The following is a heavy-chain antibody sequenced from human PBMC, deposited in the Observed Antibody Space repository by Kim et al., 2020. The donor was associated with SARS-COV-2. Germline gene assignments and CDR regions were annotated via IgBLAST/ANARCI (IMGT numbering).Heavy chain of an antibody. CDR3: ARFSSIGVTLLLWDFDL. CDR2: ISSSGSNI. J-gene: IGHJ2*01. D-gene: IGHD2-15*01. CDR1: GFTFSDYY. V-gene: IGHV3-11*04. Sequence: GGSLRLSCAASGFTFSDYYMSWIRQAPGKGLEWISYISSSGSNIYYADSIQGRFSVSRDNTKNSLHLQMNSLRAEDTAVYYCARFSSIGVTLLLWDFDLWGRGPLLSVPS.